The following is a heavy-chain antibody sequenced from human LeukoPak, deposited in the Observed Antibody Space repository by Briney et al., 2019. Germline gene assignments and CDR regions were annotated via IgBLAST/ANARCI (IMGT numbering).Heavy chain of an antibody. J-gene: IGHJ4*01. V-gene: IGHV3-53*01. D-gene: IGHD3-10*01. Sequence: PGGSLRLSCAASGFTVSSNYMSWVRQAPGKGLEWVSVIYSGGSTYYADSVKGRFTISRDNSKNTLYLQMNSLRAEDTAVYYCARGGYYNSGSTDYWGHGTLVTVSS. CDR1: GFTVSSNY. CDR3: ARGGYYNSGSTDY. CDR2: IYSGGST.